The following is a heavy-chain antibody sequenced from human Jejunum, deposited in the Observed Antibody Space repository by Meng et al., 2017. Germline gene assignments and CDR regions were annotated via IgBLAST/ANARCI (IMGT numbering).Heavy chain of an antibody. Sequence: ASVKISCKTSGYIFTVYFLHWVRQAPGQPLEWMGWNNPNTGNTEYEQKFTGRVAVTRDTSINTVYMDLVSLTSDDTAIYYCARGDSSSQPYYFDSWGQGTLVTVSS. CDR3: ARGDSSSQPYYFDS. D-gene: IGHD6-13*01. CDR1: GYIFTVYF. V-gene: IGHV1-2*02. CDR2: NNPNTGNT. J-gene: IGHJ4*02.